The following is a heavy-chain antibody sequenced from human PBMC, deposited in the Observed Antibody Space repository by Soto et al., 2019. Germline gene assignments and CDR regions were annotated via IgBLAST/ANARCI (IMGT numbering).Heavy chain of an antibody. Sequence: GESLKISCAASGFIFSSFGMHWVRQAPGKGLEWVAHIWYDGSNTYYADSVKGRFTISRDSSRNTLYLQMNSLRAEDTAVYHCVRDLLGSGGHFDYWGQGTPVTVSS. J-gene: IGHJ4*02. CDR3: VRDLLGSGGHFDY. CDR2: IWYDGSNT. CDR1: GFIFSSFG. D-gene: IGHD7-27*01. V-gene: IGHV3-33*01.